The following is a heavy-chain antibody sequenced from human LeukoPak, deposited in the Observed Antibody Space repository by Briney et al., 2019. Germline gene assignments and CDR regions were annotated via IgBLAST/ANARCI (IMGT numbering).Heavy chain of an antibody. D-gene: IGHD3-9*01. J-gene: IGHJ4*02. Sequence: SETLSLTCTVSGGSISSYYWSWIRQPPGKGLEWIGYIYYSGSTNYNPSLKSRVTISVDTSKNQFSLKLSSVTAADTAVYYCARVRGGILTGYQGDYFDYWGQGTLVTVSS. CDR3: ARVRGGILTGYQGDYFDY. CDR1: GGSISSYY. V-gene: IGHV4-59*01. CDR2: IYYSGST.